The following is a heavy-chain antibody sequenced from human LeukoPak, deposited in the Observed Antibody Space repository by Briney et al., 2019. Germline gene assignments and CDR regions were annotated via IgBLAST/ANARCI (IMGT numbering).Heavy chain of an antibody. CDR1: GGTFSSYA. V-gene: IGHV1-69*04. Sequence: GASVKVSCKASGGTFSSYAISWVRQAPGQGLEWVGRIIPIFGLANYAQKFQGRVTITADKSTSTAYMELSSLRSEDTAVYYCAINLRDGGDYFDYWGQGTLVTVSS. J-gene: IGHJ4*02. D-gene: IGHD5-24*01. CDR3: AINLRDGGDYFDY. CDR2: IIPIFGLA.